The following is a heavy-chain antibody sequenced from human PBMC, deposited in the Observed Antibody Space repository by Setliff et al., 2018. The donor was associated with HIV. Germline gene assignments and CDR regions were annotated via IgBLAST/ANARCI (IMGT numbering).Heavy chain of an antibody. Sequence: SETLSLTCNVSGGSISSYYWNWIRQPPGKGLEWIGYIYYSGNTNYNPSLKSRVITSVDTSKNQFSLKLNSVTAADTAVYYCSRGGGYSSSPSLWGQGTLVTSPQ. CDR3: SRGGGYSSSPSL. V-gene: IGHV4-59*01. CDR1: GGSISSYY. CDR2: IYYSGNT. D-gene: IGHD6-13*01. J-gene: IGHJ4*02.